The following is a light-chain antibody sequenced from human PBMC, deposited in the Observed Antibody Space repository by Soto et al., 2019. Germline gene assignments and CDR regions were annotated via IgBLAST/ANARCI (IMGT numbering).Light chain of an antibody. CDR3: QQFGNSPPYA. V-gene: IGKV3-20*01. Sequence: EIVLTQSPGTLSLSPGERATLSCKASQSVSSSHLAWYQQKPGQTPRLLIYAASTRATGIPDRFSGNGSGTDFTLTISRLEPEDFAMYFCQQFGNSPPYAFGLGTKLEI. J-gene: IGKJ2*01. CDR1: QSVSSSH. CDR2: AAS.